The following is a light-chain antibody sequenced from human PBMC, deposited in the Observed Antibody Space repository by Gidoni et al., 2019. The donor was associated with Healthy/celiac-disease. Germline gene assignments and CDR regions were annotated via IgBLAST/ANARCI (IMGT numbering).Light chain of an antibody. CDR3: QQYNNWPPYT. CDR2: GAS. CDR1: QSVSSN. Sequence: EIVMTQSPATLSVSPGERATLSCRASQSVSSNLAWYQPKPGQAPMLLIYGASTRATGIPARFSGSGSVTEFTLTISSLQSEDFAVYCCQQYNNWPPYTFGQGTKLEIK. V-gene: IGKV3-15*01. J-gene: IGKJ2*01.